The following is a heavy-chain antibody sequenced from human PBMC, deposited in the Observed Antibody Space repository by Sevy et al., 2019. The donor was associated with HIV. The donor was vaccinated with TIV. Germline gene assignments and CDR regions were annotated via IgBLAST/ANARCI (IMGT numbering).Heavy chain of an antibody. J-gene: IGHJ4*02. CDR3: ARDRGYCSSTSCYSYVDY. Sequence: GGSLRLSCAASGFTFSSYSMNWVRQAPGKGLEWVSYISSSSTIYYADSVKGRFTISRANAKNSLYLQMNSLRAEDTAVYYCARDRGYCSSTSCYSYVDYWGQGTLVTVSS. V-gene: IGHV3-48*01. CDR2: ISSSSTI. D-gene: IGHD2-2*01. CDR1: GFTFSSYS.